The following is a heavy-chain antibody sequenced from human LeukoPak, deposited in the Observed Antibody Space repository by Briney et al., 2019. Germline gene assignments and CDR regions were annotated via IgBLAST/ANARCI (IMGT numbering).Heavy chain of an antibody. Sequence: ASVKVSCKASGYTFTSYYMHWVRQAPGQGLEWMGIINPSGGGTSYAQKFQGRVTMTRDTSTSTVYMELSSMRCEGTAVYYGARDGGSSRGDAFDIWGQGTMVTVSS. D-gene: IGHD1-26*01. CDR1: GYTFTSYY. V-gene: IGHV1-46*01. CDR3: ARDGGSSRGDAFDI. J-gene: IGHJ3*02. CDR2: INPSGGGT.